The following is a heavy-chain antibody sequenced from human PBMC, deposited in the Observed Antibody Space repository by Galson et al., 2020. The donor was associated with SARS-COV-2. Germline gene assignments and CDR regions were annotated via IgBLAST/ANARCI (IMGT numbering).Heavy chain of an antibody. Sequence: GGSLRLSCAASGFTFSSYGMHWVRQAPGKGLEWVAVIWYDGSNKYYAESVKGRFTISRDNSKNTLYLQMNSLRAEDTAVYYCAREGTQYSSGWYGGYYYYGMDVWGQGTTLTVSS. V-gene: IGHV3-33*01. J-gene: IGHJ6*02. CDR3: AREGTQYSSGWYGGYYYYGMDV. CDR2: IWYDGSNK. CDR1: GFTFSSYG. D-gene: IGHD6-19*01.